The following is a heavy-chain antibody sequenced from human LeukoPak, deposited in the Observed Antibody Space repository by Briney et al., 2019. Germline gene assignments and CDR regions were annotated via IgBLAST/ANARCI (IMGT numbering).Heavy chain of an antibody. CDR1: GGSISSSSYY. J-gene: IGHJ4*02. CDR3: ARLAYYDYVWGSYRPYFDY. CDR2: IYYSGST. D-gene: IGHD3-16*02. V-gene: IGHV4-39*01. Sequence: PSETLSLTCTVSGGSISSSSYYWGWIRQPPGKGLEWIGSIYYSGSTYYSPSLKSRVTISVDTSKNQFSLKLSSVTAADTAVYYCARLAYYDYVWGSYRPYFDYWGQGTLVTVSS.